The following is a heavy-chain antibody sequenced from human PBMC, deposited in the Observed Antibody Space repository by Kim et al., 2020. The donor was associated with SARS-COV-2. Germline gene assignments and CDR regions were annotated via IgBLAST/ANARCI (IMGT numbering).Heavy chain of an antibody. J-gene: IGHJ3*02. CDR3: ARDDSDSSGYAQLNI. D-gene: IGHD3-22*01. CDR1: GGYIDSFY. V-gene: IGHV4-59*01. CDR2: IYYSGFT. Sequence: SETLSLTCSVSGGYIDSFYWSWIRQLPGKGLEWIGYIYYSGFTKYNPSLKGRATISVDTSKNHFSLRLTSVTAADTAVYFCARDDSDSSGYAQLNIWGQGKMVTVSS.